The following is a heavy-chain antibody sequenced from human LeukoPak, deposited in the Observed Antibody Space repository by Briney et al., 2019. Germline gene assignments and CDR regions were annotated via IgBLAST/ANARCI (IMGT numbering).Heavy chain of an antibody. D-gene: IGHD3-22*01. CDR3: AREQDYYDSSGASDY. CDR1: GFTFSSYS. Sequence: PGGSLRLSCAASGFTFSSYSMNWVRQAPGKGLEWVSSISSSSSYIYYADSVKGRFTISRDNAKNSLYLQMNSLRAEDTAVYYCAREQDYYDSSGASDYWGQGTLVTVSS. CDR2: ISSSSSYI. V-gene: IGHV3-21*01. J-gene: IGHJ4*02.